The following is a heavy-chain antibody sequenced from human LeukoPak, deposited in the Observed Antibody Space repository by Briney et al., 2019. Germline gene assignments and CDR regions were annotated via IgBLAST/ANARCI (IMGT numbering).Heavy chain of an antibody. Sequence: GGSLRLSCAASGFTFSTYAMHWVRQAPGKGLEWVAVISYDASNKYSADSVKGRFTISRDNSKDTLYLQMNSLRAEDTAVYYCAKVVAVAGDFDYWGQGTLVTVSS. CDR1: GFTFSTYA. CDR3: AKVVAVAGDFDY. V-gene: IGHV3-30-3*01. J-gene: IGHJ4*02. D-gene: IGHD6-19*01. CDR2: ISYDASNK.